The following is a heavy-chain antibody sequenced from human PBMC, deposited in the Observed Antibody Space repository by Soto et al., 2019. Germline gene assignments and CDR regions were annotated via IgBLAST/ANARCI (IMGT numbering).Heavy chain of an antibody. V-gene: IGHV3-33*01. CDR1: GFTFSSYG. Sequence: GGSLRLSCAASGFTFSSYGMHWVRQAPGKGLEWVAVIWYDGSNKYYADSVKGRFTISRDNSKNTLYLQMNSLRAEDTAVYYCARDANLAVAGPILDYWGQGTLVTVSS. J-gene: IGHJ4*02. CDR2: IWYDGSNK. CDR3: ARDANLAVAGPILDY. D-gene: IGHD6-19*01.